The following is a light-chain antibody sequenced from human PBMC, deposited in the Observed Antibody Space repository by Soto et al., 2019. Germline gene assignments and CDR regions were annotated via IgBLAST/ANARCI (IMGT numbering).Light chain of an antibody. CDR1: QSVSGK. CDR2: GAS. J-gene: IGKJ1*01. CDR3: QQYNNWPPWT. Sequence: ELLMTQSPATLSVSPGERATLSCRASQSVSGKLAWYQQKPGQAPRLLIYGASTRATGIPARFSGSGSGTEFTLTISSLQSEDFAVYYCQQYNNWPPWTFGKGTKVDI. V-gene: IGKV3-15*01.